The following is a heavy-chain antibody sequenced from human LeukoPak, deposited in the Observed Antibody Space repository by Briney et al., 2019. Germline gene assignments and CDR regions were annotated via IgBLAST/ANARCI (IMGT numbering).Heavy chain of an antibody. J-gene: IGHJ4*02. V-gene: IGHV4-30-4*08. CDR1: GGSISSGDYY. CDR2: IYYSGST. Sequence: SETLSLTCTVSGGSISSGDYYWSWIRQPPGKGLEWIGYIYYSGSTYYNPSLKSRVTISVDTSKNQFSLKLSSVTAADTAVYYCARAPSTIFGVITLDYFDYWGQGTLVTVSS. CDR3: ARAPSTIFGVITLDYFDY. D-gene: IGHD3-3*01.